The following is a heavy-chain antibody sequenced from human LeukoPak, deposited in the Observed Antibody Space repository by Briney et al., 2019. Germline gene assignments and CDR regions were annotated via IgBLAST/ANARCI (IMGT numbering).Heavy chain of an antibody. CDR1: GGSISSYY. CDR2: IYYSGST. Sequence: PSDTLSLTCTVSGGSISSYYWSWIRQPPGKGLEWIGYIYYSGSTNYNPSLKSRVTISVDTSKNQFSLKLSSVTAADTAVYYCARGVVVAARGVEDNWFDPWGQGTLVTVSS. CDR3: ARGVVVAARGVEDNWFDP. D-gene: IGHD2-15*01. J-gene: IGHJ5*02. V-gene: IGHV4-59*01.